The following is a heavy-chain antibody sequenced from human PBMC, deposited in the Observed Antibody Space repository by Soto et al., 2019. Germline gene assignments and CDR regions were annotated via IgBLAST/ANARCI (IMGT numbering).Heavy chain of an antibody. CDR2: ISSSSGYI. J-gene: IGHJ3*02. CDR3: ARDRDCSGGSCNYDAFDI. CDR1: GFTFSTYS. D-gene: IGHD2-15*01. Sequence: GGSLRLSCAASGFTFSTYSMNWVRQAPGKGLEWVSSISSSSGYIYYADSVKGRFTISRDNAKNSLYLQMSSLRAEDTAVYYCARDRDCSGGSCNYDAFDIWGQGTMVTVSS. V-gene: IGHV3-21*01.